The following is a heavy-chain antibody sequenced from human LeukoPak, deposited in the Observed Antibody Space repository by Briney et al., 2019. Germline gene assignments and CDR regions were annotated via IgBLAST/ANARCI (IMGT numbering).Heavy chain of an antibody. CDR1: GGSFSGYY. J-gene: IGHJ4*02. CDR3: ARARRRGYDY. Sequence: KASETLSLTCAVYGGSFSGYYWSWIRQPLGKGLEWIGEINHSGSTNYNPSLKSRVTISVDTSKNQFSLKLSSVTAADTAVYYCARARRRGYDYWGQGTLVTVSS. V-gene: IGHV4-34*01. CDR2: INHSGST. D-gene: IGHD3-3*01.